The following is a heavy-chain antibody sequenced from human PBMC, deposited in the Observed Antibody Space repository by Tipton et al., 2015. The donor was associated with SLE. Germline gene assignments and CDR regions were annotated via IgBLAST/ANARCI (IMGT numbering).Heavy chain of an antibody. CDR1: GGSITNYY. D-gene: IGHD1-26*01. J-gene: IGHJ2*01. V-gene: IGHV4-59*01. Sequence: TLSLTCTVSGGSITNYYWSWIRQPPGKGLECIGYILYSGSTNYNPSLKSRVTISLDTTKSQFSLRLSSVTAADTAVYYCARADGLVGGQVPYWYFDLWGRGTLVTVSS. CDR2: ILYSGST. CDR3: ARADGLVGGQVPYWYFDL.